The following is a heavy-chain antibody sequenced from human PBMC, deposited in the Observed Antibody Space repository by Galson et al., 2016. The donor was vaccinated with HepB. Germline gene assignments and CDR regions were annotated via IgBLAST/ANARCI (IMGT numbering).Heavy chain of an antibody. V-gene: IGHV3-53*01. CDR3: ARGHYGSRGDPHAFDL. D-gene: IGHD3-22*01. CDR1: GFIININY. CDR2: IYSGGGA. Sequence: SLRLSCAASGFIININYMSWVRQAPGKGLECVAVIYSGGGASYSNSVRGRFTISRDNSRDTLYLQMNSLRVEDTAIYYCARGHYGSRGDPHAFDLWGQGTMVTVSS. J-gene: IGHJ3*01.